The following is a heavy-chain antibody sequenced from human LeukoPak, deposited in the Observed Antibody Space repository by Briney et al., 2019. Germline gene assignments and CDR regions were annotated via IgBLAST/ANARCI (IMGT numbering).Heavy chain of an antibody. CDR1: GDSVSSNSAA. D-gene: IGHD6-13*01. CDR2: TYYRSKWYN. V-gene: IGHV6-1*01. Sequence: SQTLSLTCAISGDSVSSNSAAWSWIRQSPSRGLEWLGRTYYRSKWYNDYAVSVKSRITINSDTSKNHFSLQLNSVTPEDTAVYYCARDRGSSSRVLWFDPWGQGTLVTVSS. CDR3: ARDRGSSSRVLWFDP. J-gene: IGHJ5*02.